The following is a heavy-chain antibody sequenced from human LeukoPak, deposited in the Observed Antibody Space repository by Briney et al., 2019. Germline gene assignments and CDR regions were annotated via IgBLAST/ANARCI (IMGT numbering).Heavy chain of an antibody. D-gene: IGHD6-13*01. V-gene: IGHV4-34*01. CDR1: GGSFSGYY. CDR2: INHSGST. J-gene: IGHJ4*02. CDR3: ARARLYSSSWSTDY. Sequence: SETLSLTCAVYGGSFSGYYWSWIRQPPGKGLEWIGEINHSGSTNYNPSLKSRVTISVDTSKNQFSLKLSSVTAADTAVYYCARARLYSSSWSTDYWGQGALVTVSS.